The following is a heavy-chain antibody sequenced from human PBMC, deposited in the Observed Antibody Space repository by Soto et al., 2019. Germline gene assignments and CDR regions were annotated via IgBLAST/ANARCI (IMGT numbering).Heavy chain of an antibody. CDR3: AREQWFGELTPDY. CDR2: IKQDGSEK. J-gene: IGHJ4*02. Sequence: GGSLRLSCAASGFTFSSYWMSWVRQAPGKGLEWVANIKQDGSEKYYVDSVKGRFTISRDNAKNSLYLQMNSLRAEDTAVYYCAREQWFGELTPDYWGQGTLVTVSS. D-gene: IGHD3-10*01. V-gene: IGHV3-7*01. CDR1: GFTFSSYW.